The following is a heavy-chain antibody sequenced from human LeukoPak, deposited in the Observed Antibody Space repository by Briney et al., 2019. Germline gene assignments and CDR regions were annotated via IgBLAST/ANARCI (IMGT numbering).Heavy chain of an antibody. D-gene: IGHD2-2*01. Sequence: GGSLRLSCAASGFTFSSNELNWVRQAPGKGLEWVSYISGSGSTIYYADSVKGRFTISRDNSKNTLYLQMNSLRAEDTAVYYCAEELEVVPAEGWFDPWGQGTLVTVSS. CDR3: AEELEVVPAEGWFDP. V-gene: IGHV3-48*03. CDR1: GFTFSSNE. CDR2: ISGSGSTI. J-gene: IGHJ5*02.